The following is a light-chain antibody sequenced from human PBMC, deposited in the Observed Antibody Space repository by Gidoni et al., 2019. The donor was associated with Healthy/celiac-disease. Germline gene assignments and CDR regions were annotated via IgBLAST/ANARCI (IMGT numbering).Light chain of an antibody. CDR2: WAS. CDR1: QSVLYSSNNKNY. V-gene: IGKV4-1*01. J-gene: IGKJ2*01. CDR3: QQYYSTPPT. Sequence: DIVMTTSPASLAVSLGESATINCKSSQSVLYSSNNKNYLAWYQQKPGQPPKLLIYWASTRETGVPDRFSGSGSGTDFTLTISSLQAEDVAVYYCQQYYSTPPTFGQGTKLEIK.